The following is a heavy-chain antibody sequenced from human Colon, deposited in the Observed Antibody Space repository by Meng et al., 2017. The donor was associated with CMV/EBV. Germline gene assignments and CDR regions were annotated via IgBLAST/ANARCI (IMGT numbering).Heavy chain of an antibody. J-gene: IGHJ6*02. CDR3: ARDAMDV. CDR2: LYRGGTS. CDR1: GFTFDDFA. Sequence: GGSLRLSCAASGFTFDDFAMHWVRQVPGKGLEWVSTLYRGGTSTYPDSAKGRFTISRDNSKNTLYLQINHLTPGDTAVYYCARDAMDVWGQGTTVTVSS. V-gene: IGHV3-66*02.